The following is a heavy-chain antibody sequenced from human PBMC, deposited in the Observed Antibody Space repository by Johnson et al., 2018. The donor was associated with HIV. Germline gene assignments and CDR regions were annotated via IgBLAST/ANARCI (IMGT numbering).Heavy chain of an antibody. CDR1: GFTFSSYG. J-gene: IGHJ3*02. CDR2: IRYDGSNK. CDR3: AKQLYDLNYDFWSGYPI. V-gene: IGHV3-30*02. Sequence: QMQLVESGGGVVQPGGSLRLSCAASGFTFSSYGMHWVRQAPGKGLEWVVFIRYDGSNKYYADSVKGRFTISRDNSKNTLYLQMNSLRAEDTAVYYCAKQLYDLNYDFWSGYPIWGQGTMVTVSS. D-gene: IGHD3-3*01.